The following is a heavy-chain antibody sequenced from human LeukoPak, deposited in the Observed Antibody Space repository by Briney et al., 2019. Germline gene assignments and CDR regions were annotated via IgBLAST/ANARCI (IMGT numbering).Heavy chain of an antibody. CDR1: GDSVPSNSAA. CDR2: TYYRSNWYN. D-gene: IGHD3-10*01. Sequence: SQTLSLTCAISGDSVPSNSAAWNWIRQSPSRGLEWLGRTYYRSNWYNDYAVSVKSRVTINPDTSKNQFSLQLNSFTPEDTAVYYCARAAEKNGCRGVIIHGGEGFDYWGQGTLVTVSS. J-gene: IGHJ4*02. CDR3: ARAAEKNGCRGVIIHGGEGFDY. V-gene: IGHV6-1*01.